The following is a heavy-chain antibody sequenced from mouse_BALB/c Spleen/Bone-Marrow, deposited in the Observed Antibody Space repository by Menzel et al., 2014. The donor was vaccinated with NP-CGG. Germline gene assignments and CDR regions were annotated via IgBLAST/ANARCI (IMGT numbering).Heavy chain of an antibody. CDR1: GFTFNTFA. CDR3: VRGIYYYGSNYKNSALDY. J-gene: IGHJ4*01. CDR2: IRSKSNNFAT. V-gene: IGHV10-1*02. Sequence: EVKLVESGGGWVQPKGLLKLSCAASGFTFNTFAMDWVRQAPGKGLERVARIRSKSNNFATYYADSVKDRFTISRDDSQSILYLQMNNLKTEGTAMYYCVRGIYYYGSNYKNSALDYWGQGTSVTVSS. D-gene: IGHD1-1*01.